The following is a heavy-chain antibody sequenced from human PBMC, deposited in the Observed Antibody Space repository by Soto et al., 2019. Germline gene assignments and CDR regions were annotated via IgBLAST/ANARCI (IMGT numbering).Heavy chain of an antibody. CDR2: ISYDGSNK. J-gene: IGHJ4*02. CDR1: GFTFSSYA. D-gene: IGHD2-21*02. CDR3: ARYKESIVVVTAIGYCFDY. Sequence: GGSLRLSCAASGFTFSSYAMHWVRQAPGKGLEWVAVISYDGSNKYYADSVKGRFTISRDNSKNTLYLQMNSLRAEDTAVYYCARYKESIVVVTAIGYCFDYWGQGTLVTVSS. V-gene: IGHV3-30*04.